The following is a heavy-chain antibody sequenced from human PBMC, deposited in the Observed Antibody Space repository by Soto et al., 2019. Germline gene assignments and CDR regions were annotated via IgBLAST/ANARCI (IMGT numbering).Heavy chain of an antibody. D-gene: IGHD3-10*01. CDR1: GGSTTSDY. Sequence: ASETLSLTCTVSGGSTTSDYWSWIRQHPGKGLEWLGYIFHSLGAKYNPSLGSRGTISLDTSKNQLSLRLRSVTAADTAIYFCVRDLNGSGDYWGQGTRVTVSA. V-gene: IGHV4-59*01. CDR2: IFHSLGA. J-gene: IGHJ4*02. CDR3: VRDLNGSGDY.